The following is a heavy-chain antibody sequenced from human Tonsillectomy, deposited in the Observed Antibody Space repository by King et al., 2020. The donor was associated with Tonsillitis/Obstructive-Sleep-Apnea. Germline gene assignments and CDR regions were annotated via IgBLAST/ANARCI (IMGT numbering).Heavy chain of an antibody. D-gene: IGHD3-3*01. CDR1: GFTFSSYS. V-gene: IGHV3-21*01. J-gene: IGHJ4*02. CDR2: IISSSSYI. Sequence: VQLVESGGGLVKPGGSLRLSCAASGFTFSSYSMNWVLQAPGKGLEWVSSIISSSSYIYYADSVKGRFTISRDNAKNSLYLQMNSLRAEDTAVYYCARDYDFWSGYYLFWGQGTLVTVSS. CDR3: ARDYDFWSGYYLF.